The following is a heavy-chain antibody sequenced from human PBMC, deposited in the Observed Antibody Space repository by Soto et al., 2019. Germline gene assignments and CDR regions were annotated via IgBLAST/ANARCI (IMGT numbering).Heavy chain of an antibody. J-gene: IGHJ4*02. CDR3: AKSKDSTIFGVVIYYFDT. CDR2: LRPNGGST. D-gene: IGHD3-3*01. CDR1: GSTFSSFG. Sequence: GQSLRLSCAAAGSTFSSFGMNWVRQAPGKALEWVTSLRPNGGSTYYAESVKGRFTISRDNAKNTLFLQMDSLRAEDTAVYFCAKSKDSTIFGVVIYYFDTWGQGALVTGSS. V-gene: IGHV3-23*01.